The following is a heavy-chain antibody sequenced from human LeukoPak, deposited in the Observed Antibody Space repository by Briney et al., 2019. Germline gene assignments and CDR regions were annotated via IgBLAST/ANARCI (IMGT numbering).Heavy chain of an antibody. CDR3: AKGYSGWYDYYFDY. D-gene: IGHD6-19*01. CDR2: ISWNSGSI. V-gene: IGHV3-9*01. Sequence: PGGSLRLSCAASGFTFDDYAMHWVRQAPGKGLEWVSGISWNSGSIGYADSVKGRFTISRDNAKNSLYLQMNSLRAEDTALYYCAKGYSGWYDYYFDYWGQGTLVTVSS. J-gene: IGHJ4*02. CDR1: GFTFDDYA.